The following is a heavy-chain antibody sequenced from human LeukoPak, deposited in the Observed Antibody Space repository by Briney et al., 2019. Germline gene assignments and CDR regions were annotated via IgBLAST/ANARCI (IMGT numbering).Heavy chain of an antibody. CDR1: GGSFSGYY. J-gene: IGHJ6*04. D-gene: IGHD3-10*01. Sequence: SETLSLTCAVYGGSFSGYYWSWIRQPPGKGLEWIGEINHSGSTNYNPSLKSRVTISVDTSKNQFSLKLSSVTAADTAVYYCASRGGWGLGRYYGSGSYYNGGFLDVWGKGTTVTISS. CDR3: ASRGGWGLGRYYGSGSYYNGGFLDV. CDR2: INHSGST. V-gene: IGHV4-34*01.